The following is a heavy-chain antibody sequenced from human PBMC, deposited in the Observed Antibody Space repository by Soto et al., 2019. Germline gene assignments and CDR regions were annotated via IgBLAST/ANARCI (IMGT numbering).Heavy chain of an antibody. CDR2: ISSSGSTI. V-gene: IGHV3-48*03. CDR1: GFTFSSYE. J-gene: IGHJ6*02. CDR3: ARDLKGVVPAFTGRYYYCYGMDV. Sequence: PGGSLRLSCAASGFTFSSYEMNWVRQAPGKGLEWVSYISSSGSTIYYADSVKGRFTISRDNAKNSLYLQMNSLRAEDTAVYYCARDLKGVVPAFTGRYYYCYGMDVWGQGTTVTVSS. D-gene: IGHD2-2*01.